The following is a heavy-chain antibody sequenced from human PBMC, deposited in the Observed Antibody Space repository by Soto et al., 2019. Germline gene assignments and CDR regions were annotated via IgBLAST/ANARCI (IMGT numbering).Heavy chain of an antibody. J-gene: IGHJ6*02. CDR2: IGGSGSNT. CDR3: XXVVRYXDXXYGMDV. V-gene: IGHV3-23*01. D-gene: IGHD2-2*01. Sequence: EGQLLESGEGLVQPGGSLKLSCAXSGFTFSNYAMSWVRQAPGKGLEWVSGIGGSGSNTYYADSVKGRFTISRDNSKNTLFLQMNSLRAEDTAEYYCXXVVRYXDXXYGMDVWGQGTTVTVSS. CDR1: GFTFSNYA.